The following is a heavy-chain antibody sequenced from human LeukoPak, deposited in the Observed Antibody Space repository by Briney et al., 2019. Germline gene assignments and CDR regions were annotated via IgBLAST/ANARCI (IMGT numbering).Heavy chain of an antibody. V-gene: IGHV3-30-3*01. J-gene: IGHJ1*01. CDR1: GFTFSSHA. Sequence: GRSLRLSCAASGFTFSSHAMHWVRQAPGKGLEWVAVISYDGSNKYYADSVKGRFTISRDNSKNTLYLQMNSLRAEDTAVYYCARGIAAAGTMYFQHWGQGTLVTVSS. D-gene: IGHD6-13*01. CDR3: ARGIAAAGTMYFQH. CDR2: ISYDGSNK.